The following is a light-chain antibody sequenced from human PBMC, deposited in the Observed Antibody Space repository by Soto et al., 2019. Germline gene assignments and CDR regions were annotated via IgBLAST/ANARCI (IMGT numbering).Light chain of an antibody. Sequence: EIVLTQSPATPPLSPGXRATLSCWVSQSVGSSLAWYQQKPGQAPRLLIYDASNRATGIPARFSGSGSGTDFALTISSREPEHFAVYYCQQRSSLFPCGGGTNADIK. CDR1: QSVGSS. J-gene: IGKJ4*01. CDR3: QQRSSLFP. CDR2: DAS. V-gene: IGKV3-11*01.